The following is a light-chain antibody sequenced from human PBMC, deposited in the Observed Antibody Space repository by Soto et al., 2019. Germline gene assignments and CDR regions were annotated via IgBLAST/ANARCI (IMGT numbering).Light chain of an antibody. Sequence: QSALTQPPSASGSPGQSVTISCTGTSSDIGAYYYVSWYQQYPGKAPRLIIYEVRHRPSGVPDRFSGSKSGNTASLTVSGLQAEDEADYYCSSYAGSNNLGLFGGGTKLTVL. CDR3: SSYAGSNNLGL. CDR2: EVR. CDR1: SSDIGAYYY. V-gene: IGLV2-8*01. J-gene: IGLJ2*01.